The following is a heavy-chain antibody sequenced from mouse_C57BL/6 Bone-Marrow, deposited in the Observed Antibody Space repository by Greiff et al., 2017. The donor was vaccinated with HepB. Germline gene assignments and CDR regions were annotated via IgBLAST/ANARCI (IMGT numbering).Heavy chain of an antibody. V-gene: IGHV6-3*01. D-gene: IGHD1-1*01. CDR3: TSFITTVVRYYYAMDY. CDR2: IRLKSDNYAT. J-gene: IGHJ4*01. CDR1: GFTFSNYW. Sequence: EVQLQESGGGLVQPGGSMKLSCVASGFTFSNYWMNWVRQSPEKGLEWVAQIRLKSDNYATHYAESVKGRFTISRDDSKSSVYLQMNNLRAEDTGIYYCTSFITTVVRYYYAMDYWGQGTSVTVSS.